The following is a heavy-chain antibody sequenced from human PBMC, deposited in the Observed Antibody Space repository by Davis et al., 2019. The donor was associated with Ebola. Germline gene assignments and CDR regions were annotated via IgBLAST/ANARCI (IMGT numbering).Heavy chain of an antibody. CDR2: ISYDGSNK. D-gene: IGHD3-9*01. CDR3: ARLDEDDYLTGPDY. CDR1: GFTFSSYT. J-gene: IGHJ4*02. Sequence: GESLKISCAASGFTFSSYTLHWVRQAPGKGLEWVAFISYDGSNKDCADSVKGRLTISRDNSKNTVDLQMNSLRPEDTAVYYCARLDEDDYLTGPDYWGQGTLVTVSS. V-gene: IGHV3-30-3*01.